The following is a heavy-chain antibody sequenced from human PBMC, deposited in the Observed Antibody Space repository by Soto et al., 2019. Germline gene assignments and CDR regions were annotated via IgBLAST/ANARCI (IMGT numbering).Heavy chain of an antibody. V-gene: IGHV3-21*01. CDR2: ISSSSSYI. J-gene: IGHJ4*02. CDR1: GFTFSSYS. D-gene: IGHD2-15*01. Sequence: GGSLRLSCAASGFTFSSYSMNWVRQAPGKGLEWVSSISSSSSYIYYADSVKGRFTISRENAKNSLYRQMNSLRAEDTAVYYCARSVGDIVVVVAALSFDYWGQGTLVTVSS. CDR3: ARSVGDIVVVVAALSFDY.